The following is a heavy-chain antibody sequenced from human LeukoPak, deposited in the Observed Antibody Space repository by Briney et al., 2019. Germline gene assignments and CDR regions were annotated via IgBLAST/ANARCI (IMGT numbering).Heavy chain of an antibody. V-gene: IGHV1-69*08. CDR1: GGTLTSHT. Sequence: SVKVSCKASGGTLTSHTFSWVRQAPGQGLEWMGRITPIIDSAKYAENFQDRVTITADKSTSTVYMELSSLRSEDAAVYFCARVNLRGSQYNWFDPWGQGTLVTVSS. J-gene: IGHJ5*02. CDR3: ARVNLRGSQYNWFDP. D-gene: IGHD1-26*01. CDR2: ITPIIDSA.